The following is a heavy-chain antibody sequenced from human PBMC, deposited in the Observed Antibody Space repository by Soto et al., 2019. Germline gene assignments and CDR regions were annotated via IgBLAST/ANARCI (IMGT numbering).Heavy chain of an antibody. CDR3: ARSPMVPVDDFDF. CDR1: GDSLKNHY. CDR2: IYDSGST. Sequence: PSEPRSLTRSVSGDSLKNHYWTWIRHSPGKGLEWIGNIYDSGSTNYSPALKSRVSMSVDTSKNLFSLKMNSVTAADTAVYYCARSPMVPVDDFDFWGQGTVVTVSS. J-gene: IGHJ4*02. D-gene: IGHD3-10*01. V-gene: IGHV4-59*11.